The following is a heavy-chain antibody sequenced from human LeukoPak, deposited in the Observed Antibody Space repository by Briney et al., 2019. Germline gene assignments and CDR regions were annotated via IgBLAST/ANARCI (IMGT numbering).Heavy chain of an antibody. CDR2: IGTAGDP. V-gene: IGHV3-13*05. CDR3: AKDARVDTAMVLYTHFDY. J-gene: IGHJ4*02. CDR1: GFTFSSYD. Sequence: GGSLRLSRAASGFTFSSYDMHWVRQATGKGLEWVSAIGTAGDPYYPGSVKGRFTISRENAKNSLYLQMNSLRAEDTAVYYCAKDARVDTAMVLYTHFDYWGQGTLVTVSS. D-gene: IGHD5-18*01.